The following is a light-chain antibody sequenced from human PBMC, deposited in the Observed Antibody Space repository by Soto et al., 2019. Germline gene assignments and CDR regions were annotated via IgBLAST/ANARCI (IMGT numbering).Light chain of an antibody. J-gene: IGKJ2*01. CDR2: AAS. V-gene: IGKV1-27*01. Sequence: DIQMTQSPSSLSESVGDRVTITCRASQGISIYLAWYQQKPGKVPKLLIYAASTLQSGVPSRFSGSGSGTDFTLTISSLQPEDVATYYCQKYNSAPHTFGQGTKLEIK. CDR1: QGISIY. CDR3: QKYNSAPHT.